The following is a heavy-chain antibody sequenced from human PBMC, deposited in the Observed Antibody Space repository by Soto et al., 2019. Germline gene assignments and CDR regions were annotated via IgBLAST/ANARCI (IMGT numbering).Heavy chain of an antibody. V-gene: IGHV3-74*01. CDR3: ARDRGWSLFDY. CDR1: GVTFSTYW. CDR2: TNSDGSDT. Sequence: GGSLKLSCAASGVTFSTYWMYWARQAPGKGLVWVSRTNSDGSDTSYADSVKGRFTISRDNAKNTLYLQMNSLRAEDTAVYYCARDRGWSLFDYWGQGTLVTVS. D-gene: IGHD6-19*01. J-gene: IGHJ4*02.